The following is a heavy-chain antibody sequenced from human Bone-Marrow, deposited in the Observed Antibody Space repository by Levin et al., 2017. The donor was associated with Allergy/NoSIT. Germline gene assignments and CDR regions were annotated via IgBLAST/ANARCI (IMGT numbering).Heavy chain of an antibody. CDR2: INTNTGNP. J-gene: IGHJ4*02. Sequence: ASVKVSCKASGYTFTTYPMNWVRQAPGQGLEWMGWINTNTGNPTYAQGFTGRFVFSLDTSVSTAYLQISSLKAEDTAVYCCATSYGYSTGGDGGDYWGQGTLVTVSS. CDR1: GYTFTTYP. CDR3: ATSYGYSTGGDGGDY. D-gene: IGHD6-19*01. V-gene: IGHV7-4-1*02.